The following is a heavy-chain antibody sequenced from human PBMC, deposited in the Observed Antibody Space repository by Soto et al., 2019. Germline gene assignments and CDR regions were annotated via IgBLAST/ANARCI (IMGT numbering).Heavy chain of an antibody. CDR1: GFTFDDYA. J-gene: IGHJ4*02. V-gene: IGHV3-9*01. CDR3: AKGPPSDY. Sequence: EVQLVESGGGLVQPGRSLRLSCAASGFTFDDYAMHWVRQAPGKGLEWVSGISWNSGSIGYADSVKGRFTISRDNAKNSLYLQMNSLRAEDTALYYCAKGPPSDYWGQGTLVIVSS. CDR2: ISWNSGSI.